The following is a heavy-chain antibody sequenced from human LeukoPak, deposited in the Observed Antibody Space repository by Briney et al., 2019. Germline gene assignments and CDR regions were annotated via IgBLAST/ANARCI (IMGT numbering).Heavy chain of an antibody. J-gene: IGHJ3*02. CDR2: IYPGDSDT. CDR1: GYSFTSYW. CDR3: ARHLSTVVTSAFDI. Sequence: GESLKISCKGSGYSFTSYWIGWVRQMPGKGLEWVGIIYPGDSDTRYSPSFQGQVTISADKSISTAYLQWSSLKASDTAVYYCARHLSTVVTSAFDIWGQGTMVTVYS. D-gene: IGHD4-23*01. V-gene: IGHV5-51*01.